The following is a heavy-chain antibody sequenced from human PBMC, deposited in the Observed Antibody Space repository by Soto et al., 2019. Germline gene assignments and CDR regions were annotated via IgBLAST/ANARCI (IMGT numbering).Heavy chain of an antibody. D-gene: IGHD3-10*01. CDR2: IYNSVNT. Sequence: QVQLQESGPGLVKPSQTLSLTCTVSGGSISSGDYYWSWIRQPPGRGLEWIGYIYNSVNTYYNPSLKSRVTISVDTSKNQFSLKLSSVTAADTAVFFCARGGSSGSGSNLDYWGQGTLVTVSS. CDR3: ARGGSSGSGSNLDY. V-gene: IGHV4-30-4*01. CDR1: GGSISSGDYY. J-gene: IGHJ4*02.